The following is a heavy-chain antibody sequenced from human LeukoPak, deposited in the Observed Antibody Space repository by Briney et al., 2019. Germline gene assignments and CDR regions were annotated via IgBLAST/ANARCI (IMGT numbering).Heavy chain of an antibody. J-gene: IGHJ4*02. Sequence: SETLSLTCTVSGGSIISSSYYWGWIRQPPGKGLEWIGSIYYSGSTYYNPSLKSRVTISVDTSKNQFSLKLNSVTAADTAVYYCARGRSNCGGDCYSGYFDYWGQGTLVTVSS. CDR1: GGSIISSSYY. CDR2: IYYSGST. V-gene: IGHV4-39*01. CDR3: ARGRSNCGGDCYSGYFDY. D-gene: IGHD2-21*02.